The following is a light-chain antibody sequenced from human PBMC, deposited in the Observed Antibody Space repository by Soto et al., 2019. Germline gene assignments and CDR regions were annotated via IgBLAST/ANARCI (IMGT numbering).Light chain of an antibody. Sequence: DIVMTQSPATLSVAPGERVTFSYRASQGVSRKLAWYQHKSGQAPRLLISGASTRATGVPARFSGSGSGTEFTLTISGLQSEDVSIYFCQHYNFWPHSFGQGTKVDIK. CDR2: GAS. CDR3: QHYNFWPHS. J-gene: IGKJ2*01. V-gene: IGKV3-15*01. CDR1: QGVSRK.